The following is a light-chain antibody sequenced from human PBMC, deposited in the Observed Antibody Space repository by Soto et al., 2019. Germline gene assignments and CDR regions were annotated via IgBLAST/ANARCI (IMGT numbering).Light chain of an antibody. CDR2: GAS. CDR1: QSVSSSF. Sequence: EIVLTQSPGTLSLSPGERATLSCRASQSVSSSFLAWYQQKPGQAPRLLIYGASSRATGIPDRFSGSGSGTDFTLTISRLEPEDVAVYYCQPYGSSPLTFGGGTKVEI. V-gene: IGKV3-20*01. J-gene: IGKJ4*01. CDR3: QPYGSSPLT.